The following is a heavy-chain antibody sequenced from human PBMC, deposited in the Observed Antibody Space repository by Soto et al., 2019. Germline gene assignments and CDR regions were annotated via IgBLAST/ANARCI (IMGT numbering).Heavy chain of an antibody. Sequence: QLQLQESGPGLVKPSETLSLTCTVSGGSISSISYYWGWIRQPPGKGLEWIGSIYYSGSTYYNPSLKSRVTISLDTSKLQFSLKLSAVTAAAAAVYYCARHDVSYGDYAWFDPWGQGTLVTVSS. D-gene: IGHD4-17*01. CDR2: IYYSGST. CDR3: ARHDVSYGDYAWFDP. CDR1: GGSISSISYY. J-gene: IGHJ5*02. V-gene: IGHV4-39*01.